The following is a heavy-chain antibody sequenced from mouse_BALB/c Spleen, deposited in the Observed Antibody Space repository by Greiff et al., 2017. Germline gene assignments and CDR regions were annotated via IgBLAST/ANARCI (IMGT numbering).Heavy chain of an antibody. D-gene: IGHD2-4*01. CDR3: ARYDYDGFAY. Sequence: DVQLVESGGGLVQPGGSRKLSCAASGFTFSSFGMHWVRQAPEKGLEWVAYISSGSSTIYYADTVKGRFTISRDNPKNTLFLQMTSLRSEDTAMYYCARYDYDGFAYWGQGTLVTVSA. CDR1: GFTFSSFG. J-gene: IGHJ3*01. CDR2: ISSGSSTI. V-gene: IGHV5-17*02.